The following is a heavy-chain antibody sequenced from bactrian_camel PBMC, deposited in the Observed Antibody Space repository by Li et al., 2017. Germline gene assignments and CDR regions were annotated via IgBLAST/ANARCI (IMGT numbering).Heavy chain of an antibody. J-gene: IGHJ4*01. Sequence: HVQLVESGGDLVQPGGSLRLSCTASGYTFSNYWMYWVRQTPGKGLEWVSLINSGGDTIYYTDSVKGRFTISRDNAKNTLYLQLNSLKTEDTAMYYCAYETYHSRVYSYWGQGTQVTVS. CDR1: GYTFSNYW. CDR2: INSGGDTI. D-gene: IGHD2*01. CDR3: AYETYHSRVYSY. V-gene: IGHV3S1*01.